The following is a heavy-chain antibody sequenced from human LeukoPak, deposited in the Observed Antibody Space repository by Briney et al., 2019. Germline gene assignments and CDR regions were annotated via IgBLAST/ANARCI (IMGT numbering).Heavy chain of an antibody. D-gene: IGHD2-21*01. CDR2: INHSGST. V-gene: IGHV4-34*01. J-gene: IGHJ5*02. CDR1: GGSFSGYY. Sequence: SETLSLTCAVYGGSFSGYYWSWIRQPPGKGLEWIGEINHSGSTNYNPSLKSRVTISVDTSKNQFSLKLSSVTAADTAVYYCARRSTVVGMGWFDPWGQGTLVTVSS. CDR3: ARRSTVVGMGWFDP.